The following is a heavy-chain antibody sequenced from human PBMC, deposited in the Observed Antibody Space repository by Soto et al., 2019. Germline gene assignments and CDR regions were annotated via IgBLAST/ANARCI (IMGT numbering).Heavy chain of an antibody. CDR1: GGSFSGYY. Sequence: SSETLSLTCAVYGGSFSGYYWSWIRQPPGKGLEWIGEINHSGSTNYNPSLKSRVTISVDTSKNQFSLKLSSVTAADTAVYYCARGVRSTVTTYFDYWGQGTLVTVSS. CDR3: ARGVRSTVTTYFDY. D-gene: IGHD4-17*01. V-gene: IGHV4-34*01. CDR2: INHSGST. J-gene: IGHJ4*02.